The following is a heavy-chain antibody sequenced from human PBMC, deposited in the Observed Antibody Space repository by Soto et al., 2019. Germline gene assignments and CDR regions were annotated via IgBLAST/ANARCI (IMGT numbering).Heavy chain of an antibody. V-gene: IGHV4-34*01. J-gene: IGHJ6*02. CDR1: GGSFSCYY. CDR2: INHSGST. D-gene: IGHD6-13*01. Sequence: PSETLSLTRAVYGGSFSCYYWSWIRQPPGKGLEWIGEINHSGSTNYNPSLKSRVTISVDTSKNQFSLKLSSVTAADTAVYYCARGSWYYYYGMDVWGQGTTVTVSS. CDR3: ARGSWYYYYGMDV.